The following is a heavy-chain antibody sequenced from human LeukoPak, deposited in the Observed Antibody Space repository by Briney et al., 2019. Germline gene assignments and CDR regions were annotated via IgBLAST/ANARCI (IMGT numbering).Heavy chain of an antibody. Sequence: PGGSLRLSCAASGFTFSSYAMSWIRQAPGKGLEWVSYISSSGSTIYYADSVKGRFTISRDNAKNSLYLQMNSLRAEDTAVYYCARVPLLDWFDYWGQGTLVTVSS. CDR1: GFTFSSYA. J-gene: IGHJ4*02. V-gene: IGHV3-11*04. CDR2: ISSSGSTI. D-gene: IGHD1-1*01. CDR3: ARVPLLDWFDY.